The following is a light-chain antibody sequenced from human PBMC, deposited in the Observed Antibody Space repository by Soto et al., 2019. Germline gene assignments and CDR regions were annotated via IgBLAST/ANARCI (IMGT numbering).Light chain of an antibody. CDR3: QQHGSSPIT. CDR2: GAS. Sequence: MVMTQSPATLSVFPWEGATLSCRASQSVSNKLAWYQQKPGQTPRLLVYGASNRATGIPDRFSGSGSGTDFTLTISRLEPEDFAVYYCQQHGSSPITFGQGTRLEIK. V-gene: IGKV3-20*01. J-gene: IGKJ5*01. CDR1: QSVSNK.